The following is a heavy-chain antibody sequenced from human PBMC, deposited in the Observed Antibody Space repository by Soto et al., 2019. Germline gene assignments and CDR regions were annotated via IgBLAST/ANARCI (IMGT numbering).Heavy chain of an antibody. Sequence: QVQLVQSGAEVKKPGASVKVSCKASGYTFTSYGISWVRQAPGQGLEWMGWISAYNGNTNYAQKLQGRVTMTTDTSTSTDYMELRSLRSDDTAVYYCARATYSSSWYSLYYYYYYMDVWGKGTTVTVSS. V-gene: IGHV1-18*01. CDR1: GYTFTSYG. CDR3: ARATYSSSWYSLYYYYYYMDV. D-gene: IGHD6-13*01. CDR2: ISAYNGNT. J-gene: IGHJ6*03.